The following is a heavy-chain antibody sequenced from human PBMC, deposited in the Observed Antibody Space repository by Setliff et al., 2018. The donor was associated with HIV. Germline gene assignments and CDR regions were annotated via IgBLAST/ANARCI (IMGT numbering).Heavy chain of an antibody. CDR3: ARVGYHGSGRYSFDY. J-gene: IGHJ4*02. V-gene: IGHV4-61*02. D-gene: IGHD3-10*01. CDR1: GDSINSGTYY. Sequence: SETLSLTCTVSGDSINSGTYYWSWIRQPAGKGLEWIGRLHLSGDTNYNPSLKSRVTMSIDTSKNQFSLKLSSVTAADTAVYYCARVGYHGSGRYSFDYWGQGTLVTSPQ. CDR2: LHLSGDT.